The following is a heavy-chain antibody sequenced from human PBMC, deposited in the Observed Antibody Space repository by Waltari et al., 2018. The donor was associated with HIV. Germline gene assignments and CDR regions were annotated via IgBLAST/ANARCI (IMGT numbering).Heavy chain of an antibody. V-gene: IGHV1-2*06. D-gene: IGHD1-20*01. CDR1: GYTFTGYY. J-gene: IGHJ4*02. Sequence: QVQLVQSGAEMKKPGASVTVAGKASGYTFTGYYMHRVRQAPGQGLEWMGRINPNSGGTNYAQKFQGRVTRTRDTSISTAYMELSRLRFDDTAVYYCSRGYEGWGQGTLVTVSS. CDR3: SRGYEG. CDR2: INPNSGGT.